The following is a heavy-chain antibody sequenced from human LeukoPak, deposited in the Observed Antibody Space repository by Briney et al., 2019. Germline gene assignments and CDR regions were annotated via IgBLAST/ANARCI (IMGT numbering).Heavy chain of an antibody. CDR2: VTSKTEGGTA. Sequence: PGGSLRLSCAASGFTFTIARMSWVRQAPGKGLEWVGRVTSKTEGGTADYSAPVKGRFTISRDDSKNILYLQMSSLETEDTGVYYCTTVGNWNPRSYWGQGTLVTVSS. CDR1: GFTFTIAR. J-gene: IGHJ4*02. D-gene: IGHD1-20*01. V-gene: IGHV3-15*01. CDR3: TTVGNWNPRSY.